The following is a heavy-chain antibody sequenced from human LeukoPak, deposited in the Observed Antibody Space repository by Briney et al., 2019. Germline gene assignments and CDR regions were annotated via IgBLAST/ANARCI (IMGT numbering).Heavy chain of an antibody. Sequence: GASVKVSCKASGYTFTRYYMHWVRPAPGQGLEGMGWINPNSGGTNYAQKFQGRVTMTRDTSISTAYMELSSLRSEDTAVYYCARGGYSGSYYFPFDYWGQGTLVTVSS. CDR3: ARGGYSGSYYFPFDY. CDR1: GYTFTRYY. CDR2: INPNSGGT. J-gene: IGHJ4*02. V-gene: IGHV1-2*02. D-gene: IGHD1-26*01.